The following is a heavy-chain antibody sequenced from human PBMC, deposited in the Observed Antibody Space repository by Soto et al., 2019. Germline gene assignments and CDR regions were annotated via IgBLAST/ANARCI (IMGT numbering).Heavy chain of an antibody. D-gene: IGHD3-9*01. CDR3: ARGGGLRYFDGYYYYYGMDV. Sequence: SETLSLTCAVYGGSFSGYYWSWIRQPPGKGLEWIGEINHSGSTNYNPSLKSRVTISVDTSKNQFSLKLSSVTAADTAVYYCARGGGLRYFDGYYYYYGMDVWGQGTTVNVSS. CDR1: GGSFSGYY. J-gene: IGHJ6*02. V-gene: IGHV4-34*01. CDR2: INHSGST.